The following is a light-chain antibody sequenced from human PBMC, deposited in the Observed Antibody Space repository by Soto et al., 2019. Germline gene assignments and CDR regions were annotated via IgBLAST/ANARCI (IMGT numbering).Light chain of an antibody. CDR1: QSVSNNY. CDR3: HQYGSSPPYT. J-gene: IGKJ2*01. Sequence: EIVLTQSPGTLSVSPGERATLSCRASQSVSNNYLAWYQHKPGQAPRLLIYRASSRATDIPDRFSASGSGTDFTLTISRLEPKDIAVYYCHQYGSSPPYTFGQGTQLEIK. CDR2: RAS. V-gene: IGKV3-20*01.